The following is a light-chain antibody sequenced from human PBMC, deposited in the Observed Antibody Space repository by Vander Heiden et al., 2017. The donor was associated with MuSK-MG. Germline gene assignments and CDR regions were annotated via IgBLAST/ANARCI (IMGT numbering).Light chain of an antibody. CDR2: NAS. Sequence: EIVFSQSPATLSLSPGVRATLSCRTSHIVSRHFAWYQQKPGQAPRLLVYNASNRATGIPARFSGSGSGTDFTLTISSLEPEDSAVYYCHQRSNWPPYTFGQGTKLEIK. V-gene: IGKV3-11*01. CDR3: HQRSNWPPYT. J-gene: IGKJ2*01. CDR1: HIVSRH.